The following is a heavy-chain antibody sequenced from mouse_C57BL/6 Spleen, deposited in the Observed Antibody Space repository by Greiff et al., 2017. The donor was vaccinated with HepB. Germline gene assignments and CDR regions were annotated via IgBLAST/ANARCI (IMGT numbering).Heavy chain of an antibody. CDR1: GYTFTSYW. J-gene: IGHJ3*01. V-gene: IGHV1-50*01. CDR2: IDPSDSYT. CDR3: ASYYGSSFAY. D-gene: IGHD1-1*01. Sequence: QVHVKQPGAELVKPGASVKLSCKASGYTFTSYWMQWVKQRPGQGLEWIGEIDPSDSYTNYNQKFKGKATLTVDTSSSTAYMQLSSLTSEDSAVYYCASYYGSSFAYWGQGTLVTVSA.